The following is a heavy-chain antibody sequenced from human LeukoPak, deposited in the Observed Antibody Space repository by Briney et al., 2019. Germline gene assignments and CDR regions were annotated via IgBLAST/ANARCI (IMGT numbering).Heavy chain of an antibody. D-gene: IGHD3-3*01. Sequence: SETLSLTYTVSGGSISSYYWSWIRQPPGKGLEWIGYIYYSGSTNYNPSLKSRVTISVDTSKNQFSLKLSSVTAADTAVYYCARLGFWKLFDYWGQGTLVTVSS. CDR1: GGSISSYY. J-gene: IGHJ4*02. CDR2: IYYSGST. CDR3: ARLGFWKLFDY. V-gene: IGHV4-59*08.